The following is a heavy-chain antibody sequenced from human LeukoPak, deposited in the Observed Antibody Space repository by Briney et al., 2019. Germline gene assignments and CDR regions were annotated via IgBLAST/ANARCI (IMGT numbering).Heavy chain of an antibody. CDR3: ARGSLWFGELQDY. D-gene: IGHD3-10*01. V-gene: IGHV1-2*04. CDR2: INPNSGGT. Sequence: ASVKVSCKASGYTFTGYYMHWVRQAPGRGLEWMGWINPNSGGTNYAQKFQGWVTMTRDTSISTAYMELSRLRSDDTAVYYCARGSLWFGELQDYWGQGTLVTVSS. CDR1: GYTFTGYY. J-gene: IGHJ4*02.